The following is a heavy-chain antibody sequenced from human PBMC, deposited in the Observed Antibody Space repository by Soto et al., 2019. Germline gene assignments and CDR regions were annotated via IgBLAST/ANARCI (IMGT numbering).Heavy chain of an antibody. Sequence: PGGSLRLSCSASGFTFSSYAMHWVRQAPGKGLEYVSAISSNGDSTYYADSVKGRFTIPRDNSKNTLYLQMSSLRAEDTAVYYCVKDAALTVTTFGFDYWGQGTLVTVSS. CDR2: ISSNGDST. CDR3: VKDAALTVTTFGFDY. CDR1: GFTFSSYA. J-gene: IGHJ4*02. V-gene: IGHV3-64D*06. D-gene: IGHD4-17*01.